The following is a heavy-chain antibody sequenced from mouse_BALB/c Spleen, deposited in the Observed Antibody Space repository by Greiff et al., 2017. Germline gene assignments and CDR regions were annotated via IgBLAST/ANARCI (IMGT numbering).Heavy chain of an antibody. J-gene: IGHJ3*01. CDR1: GFNIKDTY. Sequence: VQLQQSGAELVKPGASVKLSCTASGFNIKDTYMHWVKQRPEQGLEWIGRIDPANGNTKYDPKFQGKASITADTSSNTAYLQLSSLTSEDTAVYYCARSNYYGSSYDAYWGQGTLVTVSA. V-gene: IGHV14-3*02. CDR2: IDPANGNT. D-gene: IGHD1-1*01. CDR3: ARSNYYGSSYDAY.